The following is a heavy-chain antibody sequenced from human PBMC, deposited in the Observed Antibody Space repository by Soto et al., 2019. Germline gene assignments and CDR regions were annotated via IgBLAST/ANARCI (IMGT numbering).Heavy chain of an antibody. CDR1: GGSVSSGSYY. CDR3: ARDSSGIAAAGMAYGMDV. Sequence: SETLSLTCTVSGGSVSSGSYYWSWIRQPPGKGLEWIGYIYYSGSTNYNPSLKSRVTISVDTSKNQFSLKLSSVTAADTAVYYCARDSSGIAAAGMAYGMDVRGQGTTVTVSS. D-gene: IGHD6-13*01. J-gene: IGHJ6*02. CDR2: IYYSGST. V-gene: IGHV4-61*01.